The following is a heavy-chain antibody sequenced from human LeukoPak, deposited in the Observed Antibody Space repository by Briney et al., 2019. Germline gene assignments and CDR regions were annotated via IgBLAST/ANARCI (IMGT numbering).Heavy chain of an antibody. CDR2: IRSKAYGETA. V-gene: IGHV3-49*03. CDR3: AKGNYYDSKLIIGAFDI. D-gene: IGHD3-22*01. Sequence: GGSLRLSCTASGFTFGDYAMSWIRQAPGKGLEWVGFIRSKAYGETADYAASVKGRFTISRDNAKNSLYLQMNSLRAEDTALYYCAKGNYYDSKLIIGAFDIWGQGTMVTVSS. J-gene: IGHJ3*02. CDR1: GFTFGDYA.